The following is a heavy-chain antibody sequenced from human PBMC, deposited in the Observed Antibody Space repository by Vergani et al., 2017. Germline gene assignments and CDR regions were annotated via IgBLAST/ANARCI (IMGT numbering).Heavy chain of an antibody. CDR2: IYYSGRT. D-gene: IGHD2-2*02. J-gene: IGHJ1*01. CDR1: GGSISSGGYY. V-gene: IGHV4-31*03. CDR3: ARSPLYCSSTSCHKVGYFQH. Sequence: QVQLQESGPGLVKPSQTLSLTCTVSGGSISSGGYYWSWIRQHPGKGLEWIGYIYYSGRTYYNPSLKSRVTISVDTSKNQFSLKLSSVSAADTAVYYCARSPLYCSSTSCHKVGYFQHWGQGTLVTVSS.